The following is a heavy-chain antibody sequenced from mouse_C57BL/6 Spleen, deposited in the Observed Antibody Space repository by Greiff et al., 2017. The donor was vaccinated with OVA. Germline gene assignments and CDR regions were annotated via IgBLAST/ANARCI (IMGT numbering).Heavy chain of an antibody. CDR2: IWRGGST. V-gene: IGHV2-5*01. CDR1: GFSLTSYG. CDR3: AAPRGQDYYAMDY. D-gene: IGHD3-3*01. J-gene: IGHJ4*01. Sequence: QVQLKESGPGLVQPSQSLSITCTVSGFSLTSYGVHWVRQSPGKGLEWLGVIWRGGSTDYNAAFMSRLSITKDNSKSQVFFKMNSLQADDTAIYYCAAPRGQDYYAMDYWGQGTSVTVSS.